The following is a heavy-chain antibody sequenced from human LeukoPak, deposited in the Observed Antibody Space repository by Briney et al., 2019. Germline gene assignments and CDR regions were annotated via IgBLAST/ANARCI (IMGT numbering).Heavy chain of an antibody. Sequence: GGSLRLSCAASGFTFSSYSMNWVRQAPGKGLEWVSSISSSSSYIYYADSVKGRFTISRDNAKNSLYLQMNSLRAEDTAVYYCARPYSDYVDQCFDYWGQGALVTVSS. D-gene: IGHD4-11*01. V-gene: IGHV3-21*01. CDR1: GFTFSSYS. CDR2: ISSSSSYI. J-gene: IGHJ4*02. CDR3: ARPYSDYVDQCFDY.